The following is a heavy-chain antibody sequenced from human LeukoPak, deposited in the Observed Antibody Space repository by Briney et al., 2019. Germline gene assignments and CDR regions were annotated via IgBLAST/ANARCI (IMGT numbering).Heavy chain of an antibody. V-gene: IGHV1-18*01. D-gene: IGHD2-2*01. CDR1: GYTFTSYG. CDR2: ISAYNGNT. Sequence: ASVTVSCKASGYTFTSYGISWVRQAPGQGLEWMGWISAYNGNTNYAQKLQGRVTMTTDTSTSTAYMELRSLRSDDTAVYYCARTLLKFGYCSSTSCYRKSPSDAFDIWGQGTMVTVSS. CDR3: ARTLLKFGYCSSTSCYRKSPSDAFDI. J-gene: IGHJ3*02.